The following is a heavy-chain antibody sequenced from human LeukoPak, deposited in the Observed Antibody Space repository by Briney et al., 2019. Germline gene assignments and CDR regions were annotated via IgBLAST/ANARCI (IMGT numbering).Heavy chain of an antibody. V-gene: IGHV3-15*01. CDR2: IKSKTDGGTT. D-gene: IGHD2-2*01. J-gene: IGHJ6*03. CDR3: TTDWVVVVSAAISWTEDYYYMDV. CDR1: GFTFSNAW. Sequence: GGSLRLSCAASGFTFSNAWMSWVRQAPGKGLEWVGRIKSKTDGGTTDYAAPVKGRFTISRDDSKNTLYLQMNSLKTEDTAVYYCTTDWVVVVSAAISWTEDYYYMDVWGKGTTVTVSS.